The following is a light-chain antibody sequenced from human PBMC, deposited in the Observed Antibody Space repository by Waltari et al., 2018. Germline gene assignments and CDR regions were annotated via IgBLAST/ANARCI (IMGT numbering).Light chain of an antibody. CDR2: GAS. CDR1: QSINRC. V-gene: IGKV3-20*01. Sequence: IELTQSPGTLSLSLGKRATFSCRASQSINRCLAWYQQKPGKAPRLLIYGASTRASGAPDRFSGSGSGTDFTLSISRLEPEDLAVYYCQQFSSTPETFGQGTRVEIE. CDR3: QQFSSTPET. J-gene: IGKJ1*01.